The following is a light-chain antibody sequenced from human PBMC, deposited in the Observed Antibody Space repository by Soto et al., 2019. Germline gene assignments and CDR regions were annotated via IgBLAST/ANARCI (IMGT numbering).Light chain of an antibody. CDR3: QTWDTGIAV. Sequence: QLVLTQSPSASASLGASVKLTCTFSSGHSSYAIAWHQQQTEKGTRYLMKFTSDGSHSKGDGIPDRFSGSSSGAERYLTISSLQSEDEAEYYCQTWDTGIAVFGGGTQLTVL. CDR2: FTSDGSH. V-gene: IGLV4-69*01. CDR1: SGHSSYA. J-gene: IGLJ7*01.